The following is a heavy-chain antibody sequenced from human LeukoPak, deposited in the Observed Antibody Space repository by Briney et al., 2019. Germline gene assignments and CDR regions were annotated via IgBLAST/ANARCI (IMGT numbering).Heavy chain of an antibody. CDR3: ARVVQRYFDWLEPTFDY. D-gene: IGHD3-9*01. Sequence: ASVKVSCKASGYTFTSYAMNWVRQAPGQGLEWMGWINTNTGNPTYAQGFTGRFVFSLDTSVSTAYLQISSLKAEDTAVYYRARVVQRYFDWLEPTFDYWGQGTLVTVSS. J-gene: IGHJ4*02. CDR2: INTNTGNP. CDR1: GYTFTSYA. V-gene: IGHV7-4-1*02.